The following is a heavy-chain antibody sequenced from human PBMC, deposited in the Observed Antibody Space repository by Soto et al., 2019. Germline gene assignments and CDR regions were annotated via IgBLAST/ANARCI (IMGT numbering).Heavy chain of an antibody. Sequence: QVQLVESGGGVVQPGRSLRPSCAASGFTFSMYGMHWVRQAPGKGLEWMATVYYDGHNKYYTDSVRGRFTISRDNSKNMLYLQMNSLRAEDTAVYYCARDPPTTLGSFDIWGRGTMVTVSS. D-gene: IGHD7-27*01. CDR1: GFTFSMYG. V-gene: IGHV3-33*01. CDR3: ARDPPTTLGSFDI. J-gene: IGHJ3*02. CDR2: VYYDGHNK.